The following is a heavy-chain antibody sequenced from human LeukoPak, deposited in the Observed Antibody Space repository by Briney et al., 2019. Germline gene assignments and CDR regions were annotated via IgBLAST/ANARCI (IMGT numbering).Heavy chain of an antibody. J-gene: IGHJ4*02. V-gene: IGHV4-34*01. CDR2: INHSGNT. Sequence: PSETLSLTCAVYGGSFSGYYWSWIRQPPGKGLEWIGEINHSGNTNYNPSLKSRVTISVDTSKNQFSLKLSSVTAVDTAVYYCARVGDYDSSGYFLHYWGQGTLVTVSS. D-gene: IGHD3-22*01. CDR3: ARVGDYDSSGYFLHY. CDR1: GGSFSGYY.